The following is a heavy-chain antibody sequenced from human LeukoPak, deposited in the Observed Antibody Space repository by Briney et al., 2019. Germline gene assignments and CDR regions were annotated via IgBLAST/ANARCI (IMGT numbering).Heavy chain of an antibody. V-gene: IGHV4-39*01. Sequence: NPSETLSLTCTVSGGSISSSSYYWGWIRQPPGKGLEWIGSIYYSGSTYYNPSLKSRVTISVDTSKNQFSLKLSSVTAADTAVYYCVVSDYGATPNRGGNMAFDIWGQGTMVTVSS. CDR3: VVSDYGATPNRGGNMAFDI. CDR1: GGSISSSSYY. J-gene: IGHJ3*02. CDR2: IYYSGST. D-gene: IGHD4-17*01.